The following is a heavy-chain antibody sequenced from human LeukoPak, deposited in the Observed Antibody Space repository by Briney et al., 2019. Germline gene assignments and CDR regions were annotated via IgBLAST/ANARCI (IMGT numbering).Heavy chain of an antibody. Sequence: PSETLSLTCTVSGGSISSYYWNWIRQPPGKGLEWIGYIYYSGSTYYNPSLKSRVTISINTSKNQFSLKLPSVTAADTAVYYCARIPSPGWFDPWGQGTLVTVSS. V-gene: IGHV4-59*12. CDR3: ARIPSPGWFDP. CDR1: GGSISSYY. J-gene: IGHJ5*02. CDR2: IYYSGST.